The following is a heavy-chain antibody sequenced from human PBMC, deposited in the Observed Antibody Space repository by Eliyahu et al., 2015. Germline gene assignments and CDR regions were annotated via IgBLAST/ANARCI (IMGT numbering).Heavy chain of an antibody. CDR1: GGSXXXSXYX. CDR2: IYYSGSS. Sequence: LQLQESGPRLVKPSXTLSLTCSVAGGSXXXSXYXWGWIRQPPGKGXEWIGSIYYSGSSYYNPSLKSRVTVSVDTSKNQFSLKVRSVTAADTAVYYCAKQAYDHSNPIAYNWFDPWGQGTLVTVSA. J-gene: IGHJ5*02. CDR3: AKQAYDHSNPIAYNWFDP. D-gene: IGHD4-11*01. V-gene: IGHV4-39*01.